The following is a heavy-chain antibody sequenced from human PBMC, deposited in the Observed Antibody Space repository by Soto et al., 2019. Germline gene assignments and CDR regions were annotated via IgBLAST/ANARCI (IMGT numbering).Heavy chain of an antibody. Sequence: QMRLQESGSGLVKPSQTLSLTCAVSGGSISSGGYAWNWIRQPPGKGLEWIGYIYHSGYTSYNPSIKKRITISVDKSKNQFSLTLSFVTAADTAVYYCARDSLTGNYFDPWGQGTLVTVSS. J-gene: IGHJ5*02. D-gene: IGHD1-7*01. CDR2: IYHSGYT. V-gene: IGHV4-30-2*01. CDR1: GGSISSGGYA. CDR3: ARDSLTGNYFDP.